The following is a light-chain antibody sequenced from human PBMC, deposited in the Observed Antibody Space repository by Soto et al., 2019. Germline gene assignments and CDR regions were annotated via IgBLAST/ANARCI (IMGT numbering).Light chain of an antibody. Sequence: EIVLTQSPGTLSLSPGERATLSCRASRSVSSGYLAWYQQKPGQAPRLLIFGASNRATGIPDRFSGSGSGTEFTLTISRLEPADFAVYYCQQYGSSPLTFGPGTKVDIK. J-gene: IGKJ3*01. CDR2: GAS. CDR1: RSVSSGY. CDR3: QQYGSSPLT. V-gene: IGKV3-20*01.